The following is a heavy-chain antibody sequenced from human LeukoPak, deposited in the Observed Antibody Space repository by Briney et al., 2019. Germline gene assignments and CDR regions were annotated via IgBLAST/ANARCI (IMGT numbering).Heavy chain of an antibody. V-gene: IGHV4-59*08. CDR2: IYYSGST. CDR1: GGSISSYY. CDR3: ARSQYSGSYYSVGY. J-gene: IGHJ4*02. Sequence: PSETLSLTCTVSGGSISSYYWSWIRQPPGKGLEWIGYIYYSGSTNYNPSLKSRVTISVDTSKNQFSLKLSSVTAADTAVYYCARSQYSGSYYSVGYWGQGTLVTVSS. D-gene: IGHD1-26*01.